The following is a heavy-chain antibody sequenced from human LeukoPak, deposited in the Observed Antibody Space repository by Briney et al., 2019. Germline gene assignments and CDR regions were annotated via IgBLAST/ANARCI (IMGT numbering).Heavy chain of an antibody. CDR2: IVPSVGII. CDR1: GGTFASFS. CDR3: ARGHCGSATCQRNWFDP. D-gene: IGHD2-2*01. V-gene: IGHV1-69*10. J-gene: IGHJ5*02. Sequence: GASVKVSCKASGGTFASFSISWVRQTPKQGLEWMGRIVPSVGIITYAQNFQGRVTFTADKSSSTAYMDLSSLRSDDTAVYYCARGHCGSATCQRNWFDPWGQGSLVTVSS.